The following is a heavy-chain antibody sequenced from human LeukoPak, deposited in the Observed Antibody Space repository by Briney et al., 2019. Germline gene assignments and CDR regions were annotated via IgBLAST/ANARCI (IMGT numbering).Heavy chain of an antibody. D-gene: IGHD3-22*01. Sequence: ASVKVSCKASGYTFTSYGISWVRQAPGQGLEWMGWISAYNGNTNYAQKLQGRVTMTTDTSTSTAYMELRSLRSDDTAVYYCARDAATYHYDSSGYAGNWGQGTLVTVSS. V-gene: IGHV1-18*01. CDR2: ISAYNGNT. CDR3: ARDAATYHYDSSGYAGN. CDR1: GYTFTSYG. J-gene: IGHJ4*02.